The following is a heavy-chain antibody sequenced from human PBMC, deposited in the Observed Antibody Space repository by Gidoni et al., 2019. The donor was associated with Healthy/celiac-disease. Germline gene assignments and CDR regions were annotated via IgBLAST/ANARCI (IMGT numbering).Heavy chain of an antibody. CDR2: IIPIFGTA. CDR3: ARGRQSGYSGYDLYYYYYYMDV. CDR1: GGTFRRYA. Sequence: QVQRVQSGAGVKKPGSSVQVSCKASGGTFRRYAISWVRQAPGQGLEGMGGIIPIFGTANYAQKFQGRVTITADKSTSTAYMELSSLRSEDTAVYYCARGRQSGYSGYDLYYYYYYMDVWGKGTTVTVSS. D-gene: IGHD5-12*01. J-gene: IGHJ6*03. V-gene: IGHV1-69*06.